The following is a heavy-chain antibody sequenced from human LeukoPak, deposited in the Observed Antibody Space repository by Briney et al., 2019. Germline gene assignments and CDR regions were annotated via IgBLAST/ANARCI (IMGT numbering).Heavy chain of an antibody. V-gene: IGHV4-59*11. CDR1: GGSINNHY. Sequence: PSETLSLTCTVSGGSINNHYWSWNRQPPGMGLEWVGYIYFTGTTNYNPSLKSRVTISLDKSKNQFSLKLSSVTATDTAIYYCARGGGSPRNWGQGTLVTVSS. J-gene: IGHJ4*02. D-gene: IGHD3-10*01. CDR2: IYFTGTT. CDR3: ARGGGSPRN.